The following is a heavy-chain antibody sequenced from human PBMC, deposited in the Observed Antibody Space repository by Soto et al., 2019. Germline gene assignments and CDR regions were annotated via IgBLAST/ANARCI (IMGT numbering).Heavy chain of an antibody. V-gene: IGHV3-30-3*01. D-gene: IGHD6-13*01. Sequence: QVQLVESGGGVVQPGRSLRLSCAASGFTFSSYAMHWVRQAPGKGLEWVAVISYDGSNKYYADSVKGRFTISRDNSKNRLYLQMNSRRAEDTAVYYCATSHSIAAWGQGTLVTVSS. CDR1: GFTFSSYA. CDR3: ATSHSIAA. CDR2: ISYDGSNK. J-gene: IGHJ5*02.